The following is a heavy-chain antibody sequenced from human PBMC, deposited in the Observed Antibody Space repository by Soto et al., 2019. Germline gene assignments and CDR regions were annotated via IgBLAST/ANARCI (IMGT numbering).Heavy chain of an antibody. Sequence: QITLKQAGPTLVKPTQTLTLTCTFSGFSLSTTGEGVFWIRQPPGKAPEWLALVHWNDDKRYSPSMRPRLTIRKETSRNQVDFSLTNFDHVERRTYYGAHRRLGDTSPAYNGLDVWGQGTTVTVSS. CDR2: VHWNDDK. CDR1: GFSLSTTGEG. V-gene: IGHV2-5*01. J-gene: IGHJ6*02. D-gene: IGHD3-3*01. CDR3: AHRRLGDTSPAYNGLDV.